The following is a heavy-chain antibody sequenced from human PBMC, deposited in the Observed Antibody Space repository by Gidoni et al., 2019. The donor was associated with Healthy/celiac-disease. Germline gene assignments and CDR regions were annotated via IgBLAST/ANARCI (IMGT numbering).Heavy chain of an antibody. J-gene: IGHJ4*02. D-gene: IGHD6-6*01. CDR1: GFTFSSYA. CDR3: AKAAARNYFDY. Sequence: EVQLLESGGGLVQPGGSLRLSRYASGFTFSSYAMSWVRQAPGKGLEWVSAISVSGGSTYYADAVRGRFTISRDNSKNTLYLQMNSLRAEDTAVYYCAKAAARNYFDYWGQGTLVTVSS. V-gene: IGHV3-23*01. CDR2: ISVSGGST.